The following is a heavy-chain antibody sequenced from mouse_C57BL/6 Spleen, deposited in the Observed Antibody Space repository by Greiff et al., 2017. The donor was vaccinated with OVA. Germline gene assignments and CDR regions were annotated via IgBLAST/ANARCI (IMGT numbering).Heavy chain of an antibody. CDR3: ARIRDYGSTYYFDY. CDR1: GFSLSTFGMG. J-gene: IGHJ2*01. Sequence: ESGPGILQPSQTLSLTCSFSGFSLSTFGMGVGWIRQPSGKGLEWLAHIWWDDDKYYNPALKSRLTISKDTSKNQVFLKIANVDTADTATDYCARIRDYGSTYYFDYWGQGTTLTVSS. V-gene: IGHV8-8*01. D-gene: IGHD1-1*01. CDR2: IWWDDDK.